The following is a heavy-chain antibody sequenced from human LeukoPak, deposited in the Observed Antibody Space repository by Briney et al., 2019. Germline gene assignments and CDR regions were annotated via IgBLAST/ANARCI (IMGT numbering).Heavy chain of an antibody. J-gene: IGHJ4*02. D-gene: IGHD3-3*01. V-gene: IGHV4-59*04. Sequence: SETLSLTCTVSGGSISSYYWSWIRQPPGKGLEWIGTIYYSGSTCYNPSLKSRVTISVDTSKNQFSLKLSSVTAADTAVYYCARIDDFWSGYNPIDYWGQGTLVTVSS. CDR2: IYYSGST. CDR3: ARIDDFWSGYNPIDY. CDR1: GGSISSYY.